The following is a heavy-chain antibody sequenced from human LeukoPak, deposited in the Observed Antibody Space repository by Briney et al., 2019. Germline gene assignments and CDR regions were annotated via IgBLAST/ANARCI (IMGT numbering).Heavy chain of an antibody. CDR1: GGSISRSSYY. Sequence: SETLTLICTVSGGSISRSSYYWGWIRQPPGKGLEWIGSIYYSGSTYYNPSLKSRVTISVDTSKNQFSLKLSSVTAADTAVYYCAAIVVPDAPYWYFDLWGRGTLVTVSS. J-gene: IGHJ2*01. D-gene: IGHD2-2*01. V-gene: IGHV4-39*01. CDR3: AAIVVPDAPYWYFDL. CDR2: IYYSGST.